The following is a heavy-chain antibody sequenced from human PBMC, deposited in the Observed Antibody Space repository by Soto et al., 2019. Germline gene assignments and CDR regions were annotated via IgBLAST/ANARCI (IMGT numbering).Heavy chain of an antibody. CDR1: GYTFTSHD. V-gene: IGHV1-8*01. J-gene: IGHJ4*02. D-gene: IGHD6-19*01. CDR2: MNPNSGNT. CDR3: ARWGSSGWYGNFDY. Sequence: ASVKVSCKASGYTFTSHDINWVRQATGQGLEWMGWMNPNSGNTGYAQKFQGRVTMTRNTSISTAYMELSSLRSEDTAVYYCARWGSSGWYGNFDYWGQGTLVTVSS.